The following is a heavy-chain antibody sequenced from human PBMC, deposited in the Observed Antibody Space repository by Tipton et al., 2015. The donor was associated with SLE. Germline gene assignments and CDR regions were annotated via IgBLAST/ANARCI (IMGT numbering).Heavy chain of an antibody. V-gene: IGHV4-34*01. J-gene: IGHJ3*02. Sequence: TLSLTCAVYGGSFSAYYWSWIRQPPGKGLEWIGEINHSGSTNYNPSLKSRVTISVDTSKNQFSLKLNSVTAADTAVYYCVRPLVGVGTDAFDIWGQGTMVTVSS. CDR3: VRPLVGVGTDAFDI. CDR2: INHSGST. D-gene: IGHD2-15*01. CDR1: GGSFSAYY.